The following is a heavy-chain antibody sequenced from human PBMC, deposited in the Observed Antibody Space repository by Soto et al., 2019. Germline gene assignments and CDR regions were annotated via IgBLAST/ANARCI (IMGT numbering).Heavy chain of an antibody. J-gene: IGHJ3*02. CDR3: GRHRRALYYYGTGSRKDAFDI. V-gene: IGHV4-39*01. Sequence: QLQLQESGPGLVKPSETLSLTCTVSGGSISSSSYYWGWIRQPPGKGLEWIGSIYYCGSTYYNPSLKSRVTISVDTAKNQFSRRLSAVTAADTAVYYCGRHRRALYYYGTGSRKDAFDIWGQGTMVTVSS. CDR2: IYYCGST. D-gene: IGHD3-10*01. CDR1: GGSISSSSYY.